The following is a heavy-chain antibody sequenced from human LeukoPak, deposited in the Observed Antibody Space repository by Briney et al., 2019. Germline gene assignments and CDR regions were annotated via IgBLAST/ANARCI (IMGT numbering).Heavy chain of an antibody. CDR3: AICSSTSCHHRDAFDI. V-gene: IGHV1-8*01. J-gene: IGHJ3*02. Sequence: ASVKVSFKASGYTFTSYDINWVRQATGQGLEWMGWMNPNSGNTGYAQKFQGRVTMTRNTSISTAYMELSSLRSEDTAVYYCAICSSTSCHHRDAFDIWGQGTMVTVSS. D-gene: IGHD2-2*01. CDR1: GYTFTSYD. CDR2: MNPNSGNT.